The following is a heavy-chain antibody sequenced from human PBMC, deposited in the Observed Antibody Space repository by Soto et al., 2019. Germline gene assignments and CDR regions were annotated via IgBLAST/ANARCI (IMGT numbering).Heavy chain of an antibody. CDR3: ARDRGDYGDYGWFDP. Sequence: QVQLVQSGAEVKKPGSSVKVSCKASGGTFSDYIISWVRQAPGQGLEWMGRIIPILDIANYAQKFQGRVTITADKSTSTAYMEQSSLRSEDTALYYCARDRGDYGDYGWFDPWGQGTLVTVSS. CDR2: IIPILDIA. J-gene: IGHJ5*02. D-gene: IGHD4-17*01. CDR1: GGTFSDYI. V-gene: IGHV1-69*08.